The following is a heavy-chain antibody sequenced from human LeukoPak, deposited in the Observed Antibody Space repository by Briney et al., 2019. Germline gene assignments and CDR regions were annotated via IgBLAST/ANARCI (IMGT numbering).Heavy chain of an antibody. J-gene: IGHJ3*02. CDR2: ISSNGGST. CDR1: GFTFSSYA. D-gene: IGHD3-22*01. CDR3: VKLVGYYYDSSGYLHDAFDI. V-gene: IGHV3-64D*09. Sequence: GGSLRLSCSASGFTFSSYAMHWVRQAPGKGLEYVSAISSNGGSTYYADSVKGRFTISRDNSKNTLYLQMSSLRAEDTAVYYCVKLVGYYYDSSGYLHDAFDIWGLGTMVTVSS.